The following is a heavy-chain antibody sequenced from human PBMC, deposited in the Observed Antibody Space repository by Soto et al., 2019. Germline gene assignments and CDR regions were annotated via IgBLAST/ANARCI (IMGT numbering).Heavy chain of an antibody. V-gene: IGHV4-30-4*01. CDR2: IYYSGST. Sequence: PSETLSLTCTVSGGSISSGDYYWSWIRQPPGKGLEWIGYIYYSGSTYYNPSLKSRVTISVDTSKNQFSLKRSSVTAADTAVYYCASAMSQGYCSGGSCHNWFDPWGQGTLVTVSS. D-gene: IGHD2-15*01. CDR3: ASAMSQGYCSGGSCHNWFDP. J-gene: IGHJ5*02. CDR1: GGSISSGDYY.